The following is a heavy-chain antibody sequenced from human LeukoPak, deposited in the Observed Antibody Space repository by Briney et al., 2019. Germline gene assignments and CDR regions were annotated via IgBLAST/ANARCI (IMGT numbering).Heavy chain of an antibody. D-gene: IGHD2-8*01. J-gene: IGHJ4*02. CDR2: IKQDGSEK. Sequence: PGGSLRLSCAASGFTFSSYWMSWVRQAPGKGLEWVANIKQDGSEKYYVDSVKGRFTISRDNAKNSLYLQMNSLRAEDTAVYYCARSDIVLMVYAPDYWGQGTLVTVSS. CDR3: ARSDIVLMVYAPDY. CDR1: GFTFSSYW. V-gene: IGHV3-7*01.